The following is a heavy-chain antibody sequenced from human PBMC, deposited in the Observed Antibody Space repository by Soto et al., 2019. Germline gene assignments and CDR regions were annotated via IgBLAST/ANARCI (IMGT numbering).Heavy chain of an antibody. Sequence: ASVKVSCKASGYTFTSYYMHWVRQAPGQGLEWKGKINPSGGSTSYAKKFQGRVTMTRDTSTSTVYMVLSSLRSEDTAVYYCARDKVHRSSGYYGYYYYYGMDVWGQGTTVTVSS. D-gene: IGHD3-22*01. CDR1: GYTFTSYY. V-gene: IGHV1-46*01. CDR3: ARDKVHRSSGYYGYYYYYGMDV. J-gene: IGHJ6*02. CDR2: INPSGGST.